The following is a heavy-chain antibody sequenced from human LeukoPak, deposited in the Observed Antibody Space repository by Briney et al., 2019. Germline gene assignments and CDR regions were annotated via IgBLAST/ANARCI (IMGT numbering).Heavy chain of an antibody. V-gene: IGHV4-34*01. J-gene: IGHJ4*02. D-gene: IGHD3-22*01. CDR2: INHRGRT. Sequence: SETLSLTCAVYGGSLSYYYWNWIRQPPGKGLEWIGEINHRGRTSFNPSLNSRLTISVDTSKNQFSLKLSSVTAADTAVYYCAREVYYYDSSGYYNFIDYWGQGTLVTVSS. CDR3: AREVYYYDSSGYYNFIDY. CDR1: GGSLSYYY.